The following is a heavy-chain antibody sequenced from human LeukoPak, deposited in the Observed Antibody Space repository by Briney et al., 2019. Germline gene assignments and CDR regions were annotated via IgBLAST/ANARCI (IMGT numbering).Heavy chain of an antibody. CDR2: ISYHARDQ. CDR3: AKHKEDYGDSCLDDY. D-gene: IGHD4-17*01. J-gene: IGHJ4*02. V-gene: IGHV3-30*18. Sequence: GGSLRLSCTASGFTLSDHAMHWVRQAPGKGLEWVTVISYHARDQFYADSVKGRFSISRDNSRNTMHLQVNSLRAEDTAVYYCAKHKEDYGDSCLDDYWGQGTLVTVSS. CDR1: GFTLSDHA.